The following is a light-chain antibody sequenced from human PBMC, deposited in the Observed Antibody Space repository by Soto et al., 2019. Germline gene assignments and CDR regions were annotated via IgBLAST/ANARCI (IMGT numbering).Light chain of an antibody. Sequence: DIQLTQSPSFLSASVGDRVTITCRASQDITNFLAWHQQKPGKAPELLIYGASTLHSGVPPRFSGSGSGTEFTLTISSLQPEDFATYHCQHLNSYPYTFGQGTKVDIK. CDR1: QDITNF. V-gene: IGKV1-9*01. CDR2: GAS. J-gene: IGKJ2*01. CDR3: QHLNSYPYT.